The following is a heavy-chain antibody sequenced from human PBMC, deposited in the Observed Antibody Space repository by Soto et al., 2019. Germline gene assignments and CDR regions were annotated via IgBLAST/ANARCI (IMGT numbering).Heavy chain of an antibody. CDR1: GFIFEEYA. V-gene: IGHV3-9*01. CDR2: ISWNSGTT. J-gene: IGHJ6*02. CDR3: ANDGMWGGEVDYYGMDV. D-gene: IGHD3-16*01. Sequence: GGSLRLSCAASGFIFEEYAMHWVRQAPGKGLEWVSGISWNSGTTGYADSVKGRFTISRDNAKNSLYLQMNSLRVEDTALYYCANDGMWGGEVDYYGMDVWGQGTRVTVSS.